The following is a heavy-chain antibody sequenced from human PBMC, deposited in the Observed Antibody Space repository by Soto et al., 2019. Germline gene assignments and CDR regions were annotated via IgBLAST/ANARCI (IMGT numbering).Heavy chain of an antibody. J-gene: IGHJ4*02. V-gene: IGHV4-30-4*01. CDR1: GGSISSGAYY. CDR3: VREGRSGWGQDY. D-gene: IGHD7-27*01. CDR2: IYFTGGT. Sequence: QVQLLESGPGLVKPSQTLSLTCTVSGGSISSGAYYWSWIRQHPGKGLEWIGYIYFTGGTSYNPSLESRVSISLDTSKSQFSLKLSSVTAADTAVYYCVREGRSGWGQDYWGQGTLVTVSS.